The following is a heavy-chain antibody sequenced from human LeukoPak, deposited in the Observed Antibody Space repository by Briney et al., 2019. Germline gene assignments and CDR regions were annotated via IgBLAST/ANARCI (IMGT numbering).Heavy chain of an antibody. D-gene: IGHD4-17*01. V-gene: IGHV4-4*07. CDR1: GDSLSSYY. Sequence: SETLSLTCTVFGDSLSSYYWSWIRQPAGKGLEWIGRIYISGRTNYSPSLRSRLTMSIDTSKNQFSLNLTSVTAADTAVYYCARATSYGDYGAAYFDYWGQGTLVTVSS. CDR2: IYISGRT. CDR3: ARATSYGDYGAAYFDY. J-gene: IGHJ4*02.